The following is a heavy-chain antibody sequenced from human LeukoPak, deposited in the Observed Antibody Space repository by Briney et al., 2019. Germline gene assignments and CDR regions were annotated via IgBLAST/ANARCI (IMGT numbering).Heavy chain of an antibody. V-gene: IGHV4-34*01. CDR3: ARERWNFPDC. D-gene: IGHD1-7*01. Sequence: SETLSLTCAVYGGSFSGYYWSWIRQPPGKGLEWIGEINHSGSTNYNPSLKSRVTISVDTSKNQFSLKLSSVTAADTAVYYCARERWNFPDCWGQGTLVTVSS. J-gene: IGHJ4*02. CDR1: GGSFSGYY. CDR2: INHSGST.